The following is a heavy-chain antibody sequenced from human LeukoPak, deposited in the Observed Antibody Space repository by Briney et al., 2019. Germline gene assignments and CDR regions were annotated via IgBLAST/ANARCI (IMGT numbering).Heavy chain of an antibody. D-gene: IGHD6-13*01. CDR3: ARGVGIAAAGNDY. Sequence: KSSGTLSLTCTVSGFPISSYYWRWIRQAPGKGLEWIGSIYRRGSTYHTPSLKSRATISVDTSKNQFSLKRSSVTAAHTAGYYSARGVGIAAAGNDYWGEGTLVTLSS. CDR1: GFPISSYY. J-gene: IGHJ4*02. CDR2: IYRRGST. V-gene: IGHV4-38-2*02.